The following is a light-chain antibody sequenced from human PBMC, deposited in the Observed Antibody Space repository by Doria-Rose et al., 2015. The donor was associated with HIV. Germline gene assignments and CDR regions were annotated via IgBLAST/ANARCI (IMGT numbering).Light chain of an antibody. CDR1: QDISNS. CDR2: AAS. Sequence: IQPSSSLSASVGERVTITCRASQDISNSVAWYQKRPGKGPQLLLYAASRLENGVPSRFSGSGSGTDFTLTINSLLPEDFASYFCQQYYPTHLCPFAQLTMMEI. V-gene: IGKV1-NL1*01. CDR3: QQYYPTHLCP. J-gene: IGKJ2*02.